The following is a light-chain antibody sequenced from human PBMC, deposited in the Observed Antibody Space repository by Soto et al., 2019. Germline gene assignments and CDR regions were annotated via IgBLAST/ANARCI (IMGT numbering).Light chain of an antibody. CDR2: DVS. J-gene: IGLJ1*01. CDR3: CSYAGSYTYV. V-gene: IGLV2-11*01. Sequence: QSALTQPRSVSGSPGQSVTISCTGTRSDVGAYDSVSWYQQHPDKAPKLIISDVSERPSGVPDRFSGSKSANTASLTISGLQAEDEADYYCCSYAGSYTYVFGTGTKVTAL. CDR1: RSDVGAYDS.